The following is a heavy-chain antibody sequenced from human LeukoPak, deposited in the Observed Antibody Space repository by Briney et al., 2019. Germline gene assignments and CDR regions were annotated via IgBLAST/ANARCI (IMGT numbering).Heavy chain of an antibody. CDR2: IGTAGEI. Sequence: GGSLRLSCAASGLTFRSYDMHWVRQATGKGLEWVSGIGTAGEIYYPGSVKGRFTISRENAKNSLYLQMNSLRAGDTAVYYCARAAYSSTWYSRYFDLWGRGTLVTVSS. CDR3: ARAAYSSTWYSRYFDL. J-gene: IGHJ2*01. V-gene: IGHV3-13*01. D-gene: IGHD6-13*01. CDR1: GLTFRSYD.